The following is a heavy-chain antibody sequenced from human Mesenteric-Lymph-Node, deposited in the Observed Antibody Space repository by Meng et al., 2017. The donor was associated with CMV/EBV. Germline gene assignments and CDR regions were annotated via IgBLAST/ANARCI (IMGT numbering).Heavy chain of an antibody. CDR3: AREDITIFGVVLDP. CDR1: GHTFTGYY. D-gene: IGHD3-3*01. J-gene: IGHJ5*02. Sequence: ASVKVSCKASGHTFTGYYMHWVRQAPGQGLEWMGWINPDSGGTNHAQKFQGRVTMTRDTSTSTVYMELSSLRSEDTVVYYCAREDITIFGVVLDPWGQGTLVTVSS. V-gene: IGHV1-2*02. CDR2: INPDSGGT.